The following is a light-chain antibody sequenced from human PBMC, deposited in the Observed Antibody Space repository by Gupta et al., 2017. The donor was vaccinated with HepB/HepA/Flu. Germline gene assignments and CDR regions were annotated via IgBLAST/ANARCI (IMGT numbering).Light chain of an antibody. J-gene: IGLJ2*01. CDR2: DVT. Sequence: QSALTKPASVCVSPGQSITLPCTGTSSDVGGYNYVSWYQQHPGKAPKLLIYDVTNRPSGVSNRFSGSKSGNTASLTISGLQAEDEADYYCSSYTRGNTVLFGGGTKLTVL. V-gene: IGLV2-14*01. CDR3: SSYTRGNTVL. CDR1: SSDVGGYNY.